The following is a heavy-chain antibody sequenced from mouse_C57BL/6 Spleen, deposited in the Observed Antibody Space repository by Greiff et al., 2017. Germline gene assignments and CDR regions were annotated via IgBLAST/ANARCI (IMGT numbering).Heavy chain of an antibody. Sequence: QVQLQQPGAELVIPGASVKLSCKASGYTFTSYWMHWVKQRPGQGLEWIGEIDPSDSYTNYNQKFKGKSTLTVDKSSSTAYMQLSSLTSEDSAVYYCAMYYGSSYWYFDVWGTGTTVTVSS. V-gene: IGHV1-69*01. CDR1: GYTFTSYW. CDR2: IDPSDSYT. D-gene: IGHD1-1*01. CDR3: AMYYGSSYWYFDV. J-gene: IGHJ1*03.